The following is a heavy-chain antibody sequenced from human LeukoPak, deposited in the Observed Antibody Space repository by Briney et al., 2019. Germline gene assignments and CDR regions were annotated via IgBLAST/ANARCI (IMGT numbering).Heavy chain of an antibody. J-gene: IGHJ6*03. D-gene: IGHD3-16*01. CDR1: GYIFTTYY. V-gene: IGHV1-2*02. Sequence: ASVKVSCKASGYIFTTYYMHWLRQAPGQGPEWMGWINPNSGGTNYAQKFQGRVTMTRDTSISTAYMELSRLRSDDTAVYYCARSGGPDYYYYMDVWGKGTTVTVSS. CDR2: INPNSGGT. CDR3: ARSGGPDYYYYMDV.